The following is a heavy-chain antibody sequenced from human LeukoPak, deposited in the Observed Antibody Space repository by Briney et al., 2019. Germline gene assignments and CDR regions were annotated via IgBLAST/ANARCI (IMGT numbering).Heavy chain of an antibody. CDR1: GFTFSSYS. J-gene: IGHJ4*02. CDR2: ISSRSTYI. V-gene: IGHV3-21*04. CDR3: ARAKHKNMVRGLIMRRESRYYFDY. Sequence: GGSLRLSCAASGFTFSSYSMNWVRQAPGKGLEWVSSISSRSTYIFHADSVKGRFTISRDNAKNSLFLQMNSLRAEDTAVYYCARAKHKNMVRGLIMRRESRYYFDYWGQGTLVTVSS. D-gene: IGHD3-10*01.